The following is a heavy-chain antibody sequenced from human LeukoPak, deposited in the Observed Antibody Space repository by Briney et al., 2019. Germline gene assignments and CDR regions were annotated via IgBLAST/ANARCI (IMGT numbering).Heavy chain of an antibody. Sequence: SETLSLTCIVSGGSISSYYWSWIRQPPGRGLEWIGYNHYSGTTNYNPSLKSRVTTSIDTSKNLFSLKLSSVTAVDTAVYYCARDDGAVSGAFDLWGQGTMVTVSS. CDR3: ARDDGAVSGAFDL. CDR1: GGSISSYY. J-gene: IGHJ3*01. D-gene: IGHD6-19*01. CDR2: NHYSGTT. V-gene: IGHV4-59*01.